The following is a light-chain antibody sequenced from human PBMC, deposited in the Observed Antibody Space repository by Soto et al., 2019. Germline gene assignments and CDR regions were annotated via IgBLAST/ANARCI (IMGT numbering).Light chain of an antibody. J-gene: IGLJ1*01. CDR2: EVS. Sequence: LTQPASVSGSPGQSITVSCTGSSSDIGAYNYVSWFQQYPGKAPKLIISEVSNRPSGVSNRFSGSKSGTAASLTISGLQTEDEADYFCFSFTTDWTHVFGTGTKVTVL. V-gene: IGLV2-14*01. CDR3: FSFTTDWTHV. CDR1: SSDIGAYNY.